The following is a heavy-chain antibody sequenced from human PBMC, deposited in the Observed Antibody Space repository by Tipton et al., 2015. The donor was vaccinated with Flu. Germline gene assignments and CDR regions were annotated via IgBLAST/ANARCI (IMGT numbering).Heavy chain of an antibody. J-gene: IGHJ5*02. V-gene: IGHV4-38-2*01. Sequence: LRLSCAVSGDSISSDYYWGWIRQFPGKGLGWIGTVSRTGSTIYNPSLKSRVTISIDRSKNQFSLNLKSVTAGDMAVYYCARRDYSNYVSDPKSWFDPWGQGTLVAVSS. CDR3: ARRDYSNYVSDPKSWFDP. CDR1: GDSISSDYY. CDR2: VSRTGST. D-gene: IGHD4-11*01.